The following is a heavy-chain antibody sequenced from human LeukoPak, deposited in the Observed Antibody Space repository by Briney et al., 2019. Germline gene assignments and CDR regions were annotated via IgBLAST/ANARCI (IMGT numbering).Heavy chain of an antibody. CDR2: IYHSGST. CDR3: ARGWDSSGWYILFGY. V-gene: IGHV4-38-2*01. CDR1: GYSTSSGYY. D-gene: IGHD6-19*01. Sequence: PSETLSLTCAVSGYSTSSGYYWGWIRQPPGKGLEWIGSIYHSGSTYYNPSLKSRVTISVDTSKNQFSLKLSSVTAADTAVYYCARGWDSSGWYILFGYWGQGTLVTVSS. J-gene: IGHJ4*02.